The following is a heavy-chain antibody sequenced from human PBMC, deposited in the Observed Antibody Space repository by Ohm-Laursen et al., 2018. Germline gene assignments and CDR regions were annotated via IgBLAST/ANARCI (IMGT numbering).Heavy chain of an antibody. CDR2: VSWNGDST. CDR1: GFTFDDYG. J-gene: IGHJ4*02. CDR3: ARNPRIAAVAPNDY. Sequence: SLRLSCSASGFTFDDYGMSWVRQVPGKGLEWVSSVSWNGDSTGYADSVKGRFTISRDNAKNSLYLQMNSLRAEDTALYHCARNPRIAAVAPNDYWGQGTLVTVSS. D-gene: IGHD6-13*01. V-gene: IGHV3-20*01.